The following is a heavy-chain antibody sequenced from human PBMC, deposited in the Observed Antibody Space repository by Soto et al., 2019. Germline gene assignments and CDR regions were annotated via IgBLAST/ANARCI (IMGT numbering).Heavy chain of an antibody. CDR1: GGTFSSYA. Sequence: SVKVSCKASGGTFSSYAISWVRQAPGQGLEWMGGIIPIFGTANYAQKFQGRVTMTTDTSTSTAYMELRSLRSDDTAVYYCARDDLEVGYQYWGQGTLVTVSS. V-gene: IGHV1-69*05. D-gene: IGHD2-15*01. J-gene: IGHJ4*02. CDR2: IIPIFGTA. CDR3: ARDDLEVGYQY.